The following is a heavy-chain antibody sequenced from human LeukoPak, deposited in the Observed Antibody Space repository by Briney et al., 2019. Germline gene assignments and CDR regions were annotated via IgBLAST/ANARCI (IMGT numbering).Heavy chain of an antibody. CDR2: ISTYNGNT. V-gene: IGHV1-18*04. CDR3: ARDLEGVSNS. D-gene: IGHD5/OR15-5a*01. Sequence: ASVKVSCKTSGYTFTSYAISWVRQAPGQGLEWMGWISTYNGNTNYAQKLQGRVTMTTDTSTSTAYLELRSLRSDDTAVYYCARDLEGVSNSWGQGTLVTVSS. J-gene: IGHJ5*02. CDR1: GYTFTSYA.